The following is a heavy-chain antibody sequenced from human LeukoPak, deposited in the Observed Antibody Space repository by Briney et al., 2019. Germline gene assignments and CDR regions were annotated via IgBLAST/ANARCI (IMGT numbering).Heavy chain of an antibody. V-gene: IGHV1-69*05. CDR2: IIPIFGTA. Sequence: SVKVSCKASGGTFSSYAISWVRQAPGQGLEWMGGIIPIFGTANYAQKLQGRVTITTDESTSTAYMELSSLRSEDTAVYYCASSDYSNSASYYYYYMDVWGKGTTVTVSS. CDR3: ASSDYSNSASYYYYYMDV. J-gene: IGHJ6*03. CDR1: GGTFSSYA. D-gene: IGHD4-11*01.